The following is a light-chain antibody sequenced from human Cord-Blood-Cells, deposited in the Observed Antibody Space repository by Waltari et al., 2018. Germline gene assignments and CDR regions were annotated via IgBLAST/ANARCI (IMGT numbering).Light chain of an antibody. V-gene: IGKV1-39*01. CDR2: AAS. Sequence: DIQMTQSPSSLSASVGDRITITCRASQRISSYLNCYQQKPGKAPKLLSHAASSLQSGVPSRFSVSGSGTDFTLTISSLQPEDFATYYCQQSYSTPLTFGGGTKVEIK. J-gene: IGKJ4*01. CDR3: QQSYSTPLT. CDR1: QRISSY.